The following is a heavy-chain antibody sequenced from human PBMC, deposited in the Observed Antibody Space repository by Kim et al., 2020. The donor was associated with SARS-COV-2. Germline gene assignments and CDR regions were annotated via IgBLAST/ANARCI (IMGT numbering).Heavy chain of an antibody. CDR2: IYYSGST. CDR1: GGSISSYY. CDR3: ARGPPDFWSGYIRGIFDY. J-gene: IGHJ4*02. Sequence: SETLSLTCTVSGGSISSYYWSWIRQPPGKGLEWIGYIYYSGSTNYNPSLKSRVTISVDTSKNQFSLKLSSVTAADTAVYYCARGPPDFWSGYIRGIFDYCGQGTLVTVSS. V-gene: IGHV4-59*08. D-gene: IGHD3-3*01.